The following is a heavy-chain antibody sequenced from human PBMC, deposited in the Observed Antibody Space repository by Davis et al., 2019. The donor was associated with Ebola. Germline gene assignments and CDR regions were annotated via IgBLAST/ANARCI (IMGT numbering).Heavy chain of an antibody. CDR2: IYYSGST. CDR3: ARDRVLGYCSSTSCYTRGMDV. J-gene: IGHJ6*02. D-gene: IGHD2-2*02. V-gene: IGHV4-31*11. CDR1: GGSISSSNW. Sequence: MPSETLSLTCAVSGGSISSSNWWSWVHQHPGKGLEWIGYIYYSGSTYYNPSLKSRVTISVDTSKNQFSLKLSSVTAADTAVYYCARDRVLGYCSSTSCYTRGMDVWGQGTTVTVSS.